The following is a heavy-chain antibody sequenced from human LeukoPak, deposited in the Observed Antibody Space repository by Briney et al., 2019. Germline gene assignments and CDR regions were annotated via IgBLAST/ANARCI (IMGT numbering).Heavy chain of an antibody. CDR2: IKQDRSEK. D-gene: IGHD4-17*01. Sequence: QPGGSLRLSCAASGFTFSSYWMSWVRQAPGKGLEWVANIKQDRSEKYYVDSVKGRFTISRDNAKNSLYLKMTSMRGEDTAVYYCARQYGPRHFEYWGQGTMVTVSS. J-gene: IGHJ4*02. CDR3: ARQYGPRHFEY. V-gene: IGHV3-7*01. CDR1: GFTFSSYW.